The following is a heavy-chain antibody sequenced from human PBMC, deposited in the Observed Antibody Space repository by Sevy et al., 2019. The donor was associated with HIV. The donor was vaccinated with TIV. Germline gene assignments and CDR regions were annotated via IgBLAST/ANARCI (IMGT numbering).Heavy chain of an antibody. CDR1: GFTFSSYW. CDR2: INSDGSST. D-gene: IGHD6-13*01. CDR3: AREGEQQLVSNWFDP. V-gene: IGHV3-74*01. J-gene: IGHJ5*02. Sequence: GGSLRLSCAASGFTFSSYWMHWVRQAPGKGLVWVSRINSDGSSTSYADSVKGRFTISRDNAKNTLYLQMNSLRAEDTAVYYCAREGEQQLVSNWFDPWGQGTLVNVSS.